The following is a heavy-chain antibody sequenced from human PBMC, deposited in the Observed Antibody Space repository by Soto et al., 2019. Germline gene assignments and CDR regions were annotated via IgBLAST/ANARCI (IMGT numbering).Heavy chain of an antibody. J-gene: IGHJ6*03. V-gene: IGHV4-59*08. CDR1: GGSFSSYY. Sequence: QVQLQESDPGLVRPSETLSLTCTVSGGSFSSYYWTWIRQSPGKGLEWIGYIYYSGSTDYNPSLRGRLAISIDTSKNQFSLRLNSMTAADTAVYYCVGRDCSGTNCYYLDYYYMDVWGKGTTVTVSS. CDR3: VGRDCSGTNCYYLDYYYMDV. D-gene: IGHD2-2*01. CDR2: IYYSGST.